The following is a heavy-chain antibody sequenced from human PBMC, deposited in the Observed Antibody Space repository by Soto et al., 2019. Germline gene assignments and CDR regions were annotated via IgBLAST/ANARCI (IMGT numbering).Heavy chain of an antibody. V-gene: IGHV3-74*01. CDR1: GFTFSTYW. D-gene: IGHD6-13*01. Sequence: GGSLRLSCAASGFTFSTYWMHWVRQGPGKGLVWVSRINSDGSSTSHADSVKGRFTISRDNAKNTLYLQMNSLRAEDTAVYYCARVGALMGSSWDYYYMDVWGKGTTVTVSS. CDR3: ARVGALMGSSWDYYYMDV. J-gene: IGHJ6*03. CDR2: INSDGSST.